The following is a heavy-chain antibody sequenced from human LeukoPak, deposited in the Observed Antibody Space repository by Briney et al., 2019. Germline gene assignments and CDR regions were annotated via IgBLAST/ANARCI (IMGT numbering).Heavy chain of an antibody. CDR2: ISGSGGST. D-gene: IGHD3-9*01. CDR3: AGNSILTGYYLFDY. Sequence: GGSLRLSCAASGFTFSSYAMSWVRQAPGKGLEWVSAISGSGGSTYYADSAKGRLTISRDNAENSLYLQMNSLRAEDTAVYYCAGNSILTGYYLFDYWGQGTLVTVSS. V-gene: IGHV3-23*01. CDR1: GFTFSSYA. J-gene: IGHJ4*02.